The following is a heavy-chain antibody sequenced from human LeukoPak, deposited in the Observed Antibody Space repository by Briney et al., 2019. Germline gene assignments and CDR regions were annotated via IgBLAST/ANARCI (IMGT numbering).Heavy chain of an antibody. CDR3: ARETGYAYGRAPLDY. D-gene: IGHD5-18*01. J-gene: IGHJ4*02. CDR1: GGTFSTFG. Sequence: SVKVSCKASGGTFSTFGISWVRQAPRQGLEWMGGIIPMSGTVNNAQKFQGRVTITADKSTGTAYMELSSLRSDDTAVYYCARETGYAYGRAPLDYWGQGTLVTVSS. V-gene: IGHV1-69*06. CDR2: IIPMSGTV.